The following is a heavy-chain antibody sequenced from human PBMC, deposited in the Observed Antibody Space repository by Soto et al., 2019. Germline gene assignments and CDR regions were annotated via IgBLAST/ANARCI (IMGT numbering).Heavy chain of an antibody. CDR1: GFTFNSYA. CDR2: IWYDGSNE. V-gene: IGHV3-33*01. J-gene: IGHJ4*02. D-gene: IGHD2-15*01. CDR3: ARSATLKGYPFDY. Sequence: QVQLVESGGGVVQPGRSLRLSCTASGFTFNSYAMHWVRQAPGKGLEWVAVIWYDGSNEYYAGSVKGRFTISRDNSKNTLYLQMNSLSAADAAVYYCARSATLKGYPFDYWGQGTRVTVSS.